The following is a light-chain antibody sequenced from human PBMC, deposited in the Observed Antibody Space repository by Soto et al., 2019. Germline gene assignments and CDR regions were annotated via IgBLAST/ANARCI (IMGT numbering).Light chain of an antibody. CDR3: QQLNSYPLT. CDR1: PGISSY. CDR2: AAS. J-gene: IGKJ4*01. Sequence: DIQLTQSPSFLSASVGDRVPITCRASPGISSYLAWYQHKPGKAPKLLIYAASTLQSGVPARFSGSGSGTEFTLTISSLQPEDFATYYCQQLNSYPLTFGGGTKVEIK. V-gene: IGKV1-9*01.